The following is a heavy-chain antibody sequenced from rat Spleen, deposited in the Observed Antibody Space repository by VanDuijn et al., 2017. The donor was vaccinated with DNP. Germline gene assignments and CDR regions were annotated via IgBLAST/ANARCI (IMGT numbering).Heavy chain of an antibody. D-gene: IGHD1-10*01. CDR1: GFTFSDCA. CDR3: ATHSIGNSPFNY. J-gene: IGHJ2*01. CDR2: ISTGGVNT. V-gene: IGHV5S13*01. Sequence: EVQLVESGGDLVRPGRSLQLSCAASGFTFSDCAMAWVRQTPTKGLEWVASISTGGVNTYYRDSVKGRFTISRDNVKNTQYLQMDSLRSEDTATYYCATHSIGNSPFNYWGQGVMVTVSS.